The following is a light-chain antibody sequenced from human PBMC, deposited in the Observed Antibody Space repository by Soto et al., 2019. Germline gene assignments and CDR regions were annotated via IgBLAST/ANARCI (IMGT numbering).Light chain of an antibody. J-gene: IGKJ4*01. V-gene: IGKV3-11*01. CDR1: QSVSSY. CDR3: QQRSTGNT. CDR2: DAS. Sequence: EIVLTQSPATLSLSPGERATLSCRASQSVSSYLAWYQQKPGQAPRLLIYDASNRATGIPARFSGSGSGTDFTLTISSLEPEDFAVYYCQQRSTGNTFGGGTKVEIK.